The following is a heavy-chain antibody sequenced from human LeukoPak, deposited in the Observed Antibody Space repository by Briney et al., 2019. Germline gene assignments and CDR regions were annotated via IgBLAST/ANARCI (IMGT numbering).Heavy chain of an antibody. CDR2: IVPILGTA. V-gene: IGHV1-69*13. CDR3: ARSQGYSYGSSY. J-gene: IGHJ4*02. Sequence: SVKVSCKAPGGSFGRYAISWVRQAPGQGLEWMGGIVPILGTANYAQKFQGRVTITADDSTGTAYMELTSLRSADTAVCYCARSQGYSYGSSYWGQGTLVTVSS. CDR1: GGSFGRYA. D-gene: IGHD5-18*01.